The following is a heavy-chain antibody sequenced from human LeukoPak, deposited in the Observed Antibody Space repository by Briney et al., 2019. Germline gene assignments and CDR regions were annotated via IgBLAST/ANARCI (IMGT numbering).Heavy chain of an antibody. V-gene: IGHV3-21*01. J-gene: IGHJ4*02. CDR2: ISGSSYYI. Sequence: GGSLRLSCAASGFTFSSYTVNWIHQAPGKGLEWVSSISGSSYYIYYADSVRGRFTISRDNAKNSAYLQMNSLRAEDTAVYYCAKPHSSSWYGAFNYWGQGTLVTVSS. CDR1: GFTFSSYT. D-gene: IGHD6-13*01. CDR3: AKPHSSSWYGAFNY.